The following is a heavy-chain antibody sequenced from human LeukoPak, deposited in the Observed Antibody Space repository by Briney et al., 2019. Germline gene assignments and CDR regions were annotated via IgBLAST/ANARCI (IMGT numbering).Heavy chain of an antibody. Sequence: SETLSLTCTVSGGSISSYYWSWIRQPAGKGLEWIGRIYTSGSTNYNPSLKSRVTMSVDTSKNQFSLKLSSVTAADTAVYYCAGDEGHPYYYDSSGYSANWFDPWGQGTLVTVSS. CDR3: AGDEGHPYYYDSSGYSANWFDP. V-gene: IGHV4-4*07. CDR2: IYTSGST. CDR1: GGSISSYY. D-gene: IGHD3-22*01. J-gene: IGHJ5*02.